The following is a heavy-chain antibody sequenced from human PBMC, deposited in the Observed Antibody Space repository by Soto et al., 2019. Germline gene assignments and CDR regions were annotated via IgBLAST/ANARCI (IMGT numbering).Heavy chain of an antibody. Sequence: SETLSLTCTVSGVSISSGYYYWSWIRQPPGKGLEWIGSIYYTGSTYYNPSLKSRVTLSLHTSKTQFSLKLTSVTAADTAVYYCARGHPSGSSWAKNWFDPWGQGTLVTVSS. V-gene: IGHV4-30-4*01. CDR1: GVSISSGYYY. CDR3: ARGHPSGSSWAKNWFDP. D-gene: IGHD6-13*01. CDR2: IYYTGST. J-gene: IGHJ5*02.